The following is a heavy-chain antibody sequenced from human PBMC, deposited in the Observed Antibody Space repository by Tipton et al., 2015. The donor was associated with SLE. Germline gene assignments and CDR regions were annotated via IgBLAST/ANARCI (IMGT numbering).Heavy chain of an antibody. J-gene: IGHJ6*03. V-gene: IGHV3-30*18. CDR2: ISYDGSNK. Sequence: SLRLSCAASGFTFSSYGMHWVRQAPGKGLEWVAVISYDGSNKYYADSVKGRFTISRDNSKNTLYLQMNSLRAEDTAVYYCAKVGYSSGWYRGDYYYYYMDVWGKGTTVTVSS. CDR3: AKVGYSSGWYRGDYYYYYMDV. CDR1: GFTFSSYG. D-gene: IGHD6-19*01.